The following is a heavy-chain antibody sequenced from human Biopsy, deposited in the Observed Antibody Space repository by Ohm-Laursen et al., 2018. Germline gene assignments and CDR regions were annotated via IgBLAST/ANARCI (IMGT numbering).Heavy chain of an antibody. V-gene: IGHV3-21*01. Sequence: LSLTCAASGFTFSGFSMNWVRQAPGKGLERVSSISASGNHIYYTDSVKGRFTVSRDNGKNSVYLQMNSLRVEDTAVYYCARDGEAKYCKHGVCPSDFWGQGTLVTVSS. J-gene: IGHJ4*02. CDR1: GFTFSGFS. CDR3: ARDGEAKYCKHGVCPSDF. D-gene: IGHD2-8*01. CDR2: ISASGNHI.